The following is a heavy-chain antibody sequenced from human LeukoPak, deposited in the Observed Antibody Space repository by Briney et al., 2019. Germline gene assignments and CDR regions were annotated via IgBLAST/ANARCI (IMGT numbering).Heavy chain of an antibody. Sequence: GGSLRLSCAASGFTFSSYAMSWVRQAPGKGLEWVSAISGSGGSTYYADSVKGRFTISRDNSKNTLYLQMNSLRAEDTAVYYCAIHYYDILTGYFDYWGQGTLVTVSS. CDR3: AIHYYDILTGYFDY. V-gene: IGHV3-23*01. CDR1: GFTFSSYA. CDR2: ISGSGGST. J-gene: IGHJ4*02. D-gene: IGHD3-9*01.